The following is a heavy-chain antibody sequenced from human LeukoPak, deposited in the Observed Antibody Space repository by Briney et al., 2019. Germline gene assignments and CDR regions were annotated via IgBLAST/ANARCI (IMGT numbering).Heavy chain of an antibody. CDR2: LYSGGNT. CDR1: GFTVSSND. CDR3: AGVMRGAFDI. J-gene: IGHJ3*02. V-gene: IGHV3-53*01. Sequence: GGSLRLSCAASGFTVSSNDMTWVRQAPGKGLEWVSVLYSGGNTNSADSVKGRFTISRDNFKNTVYLQLNSLRAEDTAVYYCAGVMRGAFDIWGQGTLVTVSS.